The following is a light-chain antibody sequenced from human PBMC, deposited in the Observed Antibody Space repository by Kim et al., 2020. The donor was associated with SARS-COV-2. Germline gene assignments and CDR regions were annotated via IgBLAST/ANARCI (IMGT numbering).Light chain of an antibody. CDR2: YAS. CDR3: QQYKSYYSWT. Sequence: DIQMTQSPSPLSASVGDRVTITCRASQSIDTWLVWYQQKPGKAPKVLISYASSLASGVPSRFSGSGSGTEFTLTISSLQPDDFATYYCQQYKSYYSWTFGQGTKVDIK. J-gene: IGKJ1*01. V-gene: IGKV1-5*01. CDR1: QSIDTW.